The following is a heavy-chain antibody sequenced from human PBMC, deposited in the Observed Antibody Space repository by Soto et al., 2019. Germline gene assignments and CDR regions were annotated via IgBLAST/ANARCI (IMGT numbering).Heavy chain of an antibody. Sequence: LRLSFAGSGFTLSDHYIDWVRQAPGKGLEWVGRSRDKPQGYSTAYAASVKGRFTTSRDESKNSAYLQMNSLKTEDTAVYYCVRATYFSDSSGYTRCLDYWGQGTLVTVSS. J-gene: IGHJ4*02. CDR2: SRDKPQGYST. CDR1: GFTLSDHY. CDR3: VRATYFSDSSGYTRCLDY. V-gene: IGHV3-72*01. D-gene: IGHD3-22*01.